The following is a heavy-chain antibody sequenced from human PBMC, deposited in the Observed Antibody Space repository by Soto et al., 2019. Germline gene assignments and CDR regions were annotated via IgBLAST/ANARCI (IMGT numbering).Heavy chain of an antibody. D-gene: IGHD2-2*01. CDR1: GGTFSSYA. CDR2: IIPSFGTA. J-gene: IGHJ6*02. CDR3: ARNHGSLVPAATGGYFYYGVDV. Sequence: QVQLVQSGAEVKKPGSSVKVSCKASGGTFSSYALSWVRQAPGQGLEWMGGIIPSFGTANYAQKLQGRVTITADDSTSTGYMELSSLRSEDTAVYYCARNHGSLVPAATGGYFYYGVDVGGQGTTVIVSS. V-gene: IGHV1-69*01.